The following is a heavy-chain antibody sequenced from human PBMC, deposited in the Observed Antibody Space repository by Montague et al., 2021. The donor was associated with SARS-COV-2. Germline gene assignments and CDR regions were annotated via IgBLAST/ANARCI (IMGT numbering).Heavy chain of an antibody. CDR1: GFTLRNYY. V-gene: IGHV3-11*06. J-gene: IGHJ2*01. CDR3: ARDYDVWNDYPKWFFDL. CDR2: ISSSGSYR. D-gene: IGHD3-3*01. Sequence: SLRLSCAASGFTLRNYYISWIRQAPGKGLEWVSYISSSGSYRDYADSVKGRFTISRDTGRNSVHLQIDSLRAEGTAVYYCARDYDVWNDYPKWFFDLWGRGTLVTVSS.